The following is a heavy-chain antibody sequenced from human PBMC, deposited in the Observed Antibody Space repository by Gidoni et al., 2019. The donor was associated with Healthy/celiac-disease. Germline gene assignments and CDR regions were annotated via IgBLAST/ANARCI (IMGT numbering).Heavy chain of an antibody. CDR2: INHRGST. CDR3: ARRPSSNWGYYYYYGMDV. D-gene: IGHD3-16*01. V-gene: IGHV4-34*01. J-gene: IGHJ6*02. CDR1: GVSFSGSY. Sequence: QVQLQQWGAGLLKPSETLSLTCAVYGVSFSGSYWSWIRQPPGKGLEWIGEINHRGSTNYNPSLKSRVTISVDTSKNQFSLKLSSVTAADTAVYYCARRPSSNWGYYYYYGMDVWGQGTTVTVSS.